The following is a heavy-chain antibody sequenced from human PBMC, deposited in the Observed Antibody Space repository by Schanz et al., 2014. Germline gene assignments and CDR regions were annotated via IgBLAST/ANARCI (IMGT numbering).Heavy chain of an antibody. V-gene: IGHV1-18*01. Sequence: QVQLVQSGDEVKKPGASVKVSCKASGYTFTSHGISWVRQAPGQGLEWMGWISAYTNNTNYALKLQGRVTMTTDTSTSTSYMELTSLRFDDTAVYYCARGFSAYVGNYFDYWGQGTLVTVSS. J-gene: IGHJ4*02. D-gene: IGHD5-12*01. CDR2: ISAYTNNT. CDR1: GYTFTSHG. CDR3: ARGFSAYVGNYFDY.